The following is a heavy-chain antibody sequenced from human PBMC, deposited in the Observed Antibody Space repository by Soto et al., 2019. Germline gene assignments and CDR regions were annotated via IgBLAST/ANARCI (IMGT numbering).Heavy chain of an antibody. J-gene: IGHJ4*02. CDR2: ISSGGAT. CDR1: GTSISGDYW. V-gene: IGHV4-28*01. Sequence: QVQLQESGPGLVKTSDTLSLTCAVSGTSISGDYWWGWIRQTPGKGLEWIGYISSGGATHYNPSLGSRLTMSVDTSRSQFSLKLSSVTAVDAALYYCTRKTGGYYFFEYCGRGTLVTVSS. D-gene: IGHD2-8*02. CDR3: TRKTGGYYFFEY.